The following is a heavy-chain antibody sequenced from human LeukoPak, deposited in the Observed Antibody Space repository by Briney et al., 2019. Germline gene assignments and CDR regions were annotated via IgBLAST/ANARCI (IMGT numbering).Heavy chain of an antibody. CDR3: AKAWGSGYYYFDY. D-gene: IGHD3-22*01. CDR1: GFTFRSSA. CDR2: ISSAGGNT. Sequence: GGSLRLSCTDSGFTFRSSAMSWVRQAPGKGPQWVSTISSAGGNTYYADSVKGLFTISRDSSKNTLYLQMNNLRAEDTAVYYCAKAWGSGYYYFDYWGQGTLVIVSS. V-gene: IGHV3-23*01. J-gene: IGHJ4*02.